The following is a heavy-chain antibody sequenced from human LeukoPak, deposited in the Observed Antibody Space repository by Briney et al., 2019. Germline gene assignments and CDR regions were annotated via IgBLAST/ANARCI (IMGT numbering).Heavy chain of an antibody. CDR1: GGSISSYY. V-gene: IGHV4-4*07. CDR3: ASMALGYCSGGSCYPGLYYFDY. J-gene: IGHJ4*02. D-gene: IGHD2-15*01. Sequence: SEXLSLTCTVSGGSISSYYWSWIRQPAGKGLEWIGRIYTSGSTNYNPSLKSRVTMSVDTSKNKFSLKLSSVTAADTAVYYCASMALGYCSGGSCYPGLYYFDYWGQGTLVTVSS. CDR2: IYTSGST.